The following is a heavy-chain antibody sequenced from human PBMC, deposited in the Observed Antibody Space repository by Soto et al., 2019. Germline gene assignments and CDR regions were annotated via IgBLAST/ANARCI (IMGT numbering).Heavy chain of an antibody. Sequence: ASVKVACKASGHTCTGYYMHWVRQAHGQGLEWMGWINPNSGGTNYAQKFQGRVTMTRDKSISTAYMELGRLISDDTAVYYCARDHYDFLSCYSSTLYWFDPWGQGTLVTVSS. CDR2: INPNSGGT. J-gene: IGHJ5*02. CDR3: ARDHYDFLSCYSSTLYWFDP. D-gene: IGHD3-3*01. CDR1: GHTCTGYY. V-gene: IGHV1-2*02.